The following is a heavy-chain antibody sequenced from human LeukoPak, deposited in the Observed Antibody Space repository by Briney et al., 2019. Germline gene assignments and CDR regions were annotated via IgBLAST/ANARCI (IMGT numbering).Heavy chain of an antibody. CDR2: IIPILGIA. CDR3: AREGMWELPYFDY. CDR1: GGTFSSYA. Sequence: ASVKVSCQASGGTFSSYAISWVRQAPGQGLEWMGRIIPILGIANYAQKFQGRVTITADKSTSTAYMELSSLRSEDTAVYYCAREGMWELPYFDYWGQGTLVTVSS. J-gene: IGHJ4*02. V-gene: IGHV1-69*04. D-gene: IGHD1-26*01.